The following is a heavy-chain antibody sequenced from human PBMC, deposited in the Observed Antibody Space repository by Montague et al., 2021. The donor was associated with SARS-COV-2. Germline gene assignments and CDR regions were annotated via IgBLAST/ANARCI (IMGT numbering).Heavy chain of an antibody. CDR1: GSCNTGADWK. J-gene: IGHJ6*02. V-gene: IGHV4-61*08. CDR3: ARDGVLRYFDWLGDRYGMDV. D-gene: IGHD3-9*01. Sequence: SETLSLTCTRPGSCNTGADWKSRCLNPRHHTRLYCVGCIYNNGSTNYNPSLKSRVTISVDTSKNQFSLKLSSVTAADTAVYYCARDGVLRYFDWLGDRYGMDVWGQGTTVTVSS. CDR2: IYNNGST.